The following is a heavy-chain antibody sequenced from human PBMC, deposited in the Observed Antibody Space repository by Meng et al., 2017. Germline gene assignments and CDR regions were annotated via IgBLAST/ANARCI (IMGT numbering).Heavy chain of an antibody. CDR2: IYTSGST. D-gene: IGHD3-22*01. CDR1: GGSISRGSYY. Sequence: LRLSCTVSGGSISRGSYYWGWHRQPAGMGLEWIGRIYTSGSTNYNPSLKSRVTISVDTSKTQFTLKLSSVTAAETAVYYCARFQYYYDSSGYYYGRGLDYWGQGTLVTVSS. J-gene: IGHJ4*02. V-gene: IGHV4-61*02. CDR3: ARFQYYYDSSGYYYGRGLDY.